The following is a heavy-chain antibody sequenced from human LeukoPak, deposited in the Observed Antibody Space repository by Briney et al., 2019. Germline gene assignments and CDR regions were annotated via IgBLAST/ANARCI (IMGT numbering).Heavy chain of an antibody. CDR2: ISSSSSTI. CDR3: ASFTDRTVTIKNGMDV. J-gene: IGHJ6*02. V-gene: IGHV3-48*04. Sequence: GGSLRLSCAASGFTFSSYSMNWVRQAPGKGLEWVSYISSSSSTIYYADSVKGRFTISRDNAKNSLYLQMNSLRAEDTAVYYCASFTDRTVTIKNGMDVWGQGTTVTVSS. D-gene: IGHD4-17*01. CDR1: GFTFSSYS.